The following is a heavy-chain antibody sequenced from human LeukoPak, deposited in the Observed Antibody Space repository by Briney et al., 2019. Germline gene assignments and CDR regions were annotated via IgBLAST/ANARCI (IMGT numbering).Heavy chain of an antibody. D-gene: IGHD5-24*01. CDR2: INTDGRTT. V-gene: IGHV3-74*01. CDR3: ARDNAYMFDY. Sequence: PGGSLRLSCAASGFTFSSYWMNWVRQAPGKGLVWVAHINTDGRTTTYADSVKGRFTVSRDNAKNTLYLEMNRLRAEDTAVYYCARDNAYMFDYWGQGTQVTVS. CDR1: GFTFSSYW. J-gene: IGHJ4*02.